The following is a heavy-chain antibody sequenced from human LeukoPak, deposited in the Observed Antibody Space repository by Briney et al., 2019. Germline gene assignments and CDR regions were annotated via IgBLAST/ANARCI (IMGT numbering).Heavy chain of an antibody. Sequence: PGGSLRLSCAASGFTFSSYWMSWVRQAPGKGLEWVANIKKDGSEKYYVDSVKGRFTISRDNAKNSLYLQMNSLRAEDTAVYYCARDYTEDSSGYYYVAYYMDVWGKGTTVTVSS. J-gene: IGHJ6*03. CDR2: IKKDGSEK. D-gene: IGHD3-22*01. V-gene: IGHV3-7*01. CDR1: GFTFSSYW. CDR3: ARDYTEDSSGYYYVAYYMDV.